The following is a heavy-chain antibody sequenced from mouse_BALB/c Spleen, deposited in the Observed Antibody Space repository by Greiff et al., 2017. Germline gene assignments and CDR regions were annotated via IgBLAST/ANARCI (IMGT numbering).Heavy chain of an antibody. CDR2: ISTYYGDA. Sequence: VQLQQSGAELVRPGVSVKISCKGSGYTFTDYAMHWVKQSHAKSLEWIGVISTYYGDASYNQKFKGKATMTVDKSSSTAYMELARLTSEDSAIYYGARDYYGSLAWFAYWGQGTLVTVSA. J-gene: IGHJ3*01. CDR3: ARDYYGSLAWFAY. V-gene: IGHV1S137*01. D-gene: IGHD1-1*01. CDR1: GYTFTDYA.